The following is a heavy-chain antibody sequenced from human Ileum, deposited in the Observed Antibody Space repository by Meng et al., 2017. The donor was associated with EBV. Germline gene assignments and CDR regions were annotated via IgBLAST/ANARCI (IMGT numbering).Heavy chain of an antibody. Sequence: QLQLQESGPGLVKPSEXLSLTCTVSGGSISTGNYYWGWIRQSPGKGLECIGTIYYRGNTFYNPSLKSRLTISIDTSKNEFSLTLRSVTAADTAVYYCASAYDYGDYEAFAYWGLGSLVTVSS. CDR1: GGSISTGNYY. CDR2: IYYRGNT. CDR3: ASAYDYGDYEAFAY. V-gene: IGHV4-39*07. J-gene: IGHJ4*02. D-gene: IGHD4-17*01.